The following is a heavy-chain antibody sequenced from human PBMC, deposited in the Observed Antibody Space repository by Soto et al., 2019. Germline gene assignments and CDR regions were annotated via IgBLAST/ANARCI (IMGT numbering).Heavy chain of an antibody. D-gene: IGHD3-10*01. CDR2: IRSKAYGGTT. CDR3: TRDLSTMVRGSHYMDV. V-gene: IGHV3-49*03. CDR1: GFTFGDYA. Sequence: GGSLRLSCTASGFTFGDYAMSWFRQAPGKGLEWVGFIRSKAYGGTTEYAASVKGRFTISRDDSKSIAYLQMNSLKTEDTAVYYCTRDLSTMVRGSHYMDVWGKGTTVTVSS. J-gene: IGHJ6*03.